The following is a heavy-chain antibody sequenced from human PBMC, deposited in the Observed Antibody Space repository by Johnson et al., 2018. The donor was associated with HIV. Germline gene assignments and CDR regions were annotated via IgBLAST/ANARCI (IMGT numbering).Heavy chain of an antibody. CDR3: ARDGGYSYGDAFDI. Sequence: VQLVESGGGLVQPGRSLRLSCAASGFTFDDYAMHWVRQAPGTGLEWVSAISWNSGSIGSADSVKGRFTISRDNAKNSLYRQMYSLRAEDTALYYCARDGGYSYGDAFDIWGQGTMVTVSS. CDR2: ISWNSGSI. D-gene: IGHD5-18*01. V-gene: IGHV3-9*01. CDR1: GFTFDDYA. J-gene: IGHJ3*02.